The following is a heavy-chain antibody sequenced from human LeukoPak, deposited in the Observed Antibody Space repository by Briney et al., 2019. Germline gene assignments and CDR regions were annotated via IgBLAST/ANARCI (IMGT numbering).Heavy chain of an antibody. J-gene: IGHJ4*02. CDR1: GDSISSSSYY. V-gene: IGHV4-39*01. CDR3: ARAESRQSYSGTYGY. D-gene: IGHD1-26*01. Sequence: SETLSLTCSVYGDSISSSSYYWAWIRQPPGKGLVWIGSIYYSGSTYYNPSLKSRVTISVDTSKNQFSLKLSSVTAADTAVYYCARAESRQSYSGTYGYWGQGTLVTVSS. CDR2: IYYSGST.